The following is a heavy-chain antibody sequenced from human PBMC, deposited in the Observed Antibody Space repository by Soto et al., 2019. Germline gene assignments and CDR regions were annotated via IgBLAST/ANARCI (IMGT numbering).Heavy chain of an antibody. CDR1: GFTFSTYA. J-gene: IGHJ4*02. D-gene: IGHD6-6*01. CDR2: IDSRGRTI. CDR3: ARQAARNYFDF. V-gene: IGHV3-11*01. Sequence: GGSLRLSCAASGFTFSTYAMQWIRQAPGKGLEWVSYIDSRGRTISYADSVKGRFTISRDKAKNSLYLQMNSLRAEDTAVYYCARQAARNYFDFWGQGTPVTVSS.